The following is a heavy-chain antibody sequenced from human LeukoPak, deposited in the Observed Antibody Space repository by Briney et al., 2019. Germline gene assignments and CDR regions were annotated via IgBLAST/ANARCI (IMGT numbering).Heavy chain of an antibody. CDR3: ARPSTSPIVEHFQH. V-gene: IGHV3-48*01. Sequence: GGSLRLSCAASGFTFSSYSMNWVRQAPGKGLEWVSYISSSSSTIYYADSVKGRLTISRDNAKNSLYLQMNSLRAEDTAVYYCARPSTSPIVEHFQHWGQGTLVTVSS. CDR2: ISSSSSTI. J-gene: IGHJ1*01. D-gene: IGHD2-2*01. CDR1: GFTFSSYS.